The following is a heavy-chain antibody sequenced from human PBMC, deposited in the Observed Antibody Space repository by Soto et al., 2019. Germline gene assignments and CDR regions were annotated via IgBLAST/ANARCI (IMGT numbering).Heavy chain of an antibody. CDR3: ARVMTTVTIDAFDI. D-gene: IGHD4-17*01. Sequence: PSETLSLTCTVSGGSISSYYWSWIRQPPGKGLEWIGYIYYSGSTNYNPSLKGRVTISVDTSKNQFSLKLSSVTAADTAVYYCARVMTTVTIDAFDIWGQGTMVTVSS. CDR2: IYYSGST. CDR1: GGSISSYY. V-gene: IGHV4-59*01. J-gene: IGHJ3*02.